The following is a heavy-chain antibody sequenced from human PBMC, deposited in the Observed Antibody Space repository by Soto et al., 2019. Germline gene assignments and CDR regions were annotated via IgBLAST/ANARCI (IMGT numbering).Heavy chain of an antibody. V-gene: IGHV1-69*12. Sequence: QVQLVQSGAEVKKPGSSVKVSCKASGGTFSSYAISWVRQAPGQGLEWMGGIIPIFGTPDYAQEFQGRVQVSADESTGTAFMGLGRLRSEGTGVDFWAFTLAGNYLYGMDVWGQGTTVTVSS. D-gene: IGHD3-16*01. CDR1: GGTFSSYA. CDR3: AFTLAGNYLYGMDV. J-gene: IGHJ6*02. CDR2: IIPIFGTP.